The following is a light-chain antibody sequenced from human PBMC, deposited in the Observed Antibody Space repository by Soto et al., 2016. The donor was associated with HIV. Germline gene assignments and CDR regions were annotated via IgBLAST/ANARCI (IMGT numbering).Light chain of an antibody. CDR2: AAS. V-gene: IGKV1-12*01. Sequence: DIQVTQSPSSVSASVGDRVTITCRASRGISSWLAWYQQKPGKAPKLLIYAASSLQSGVPSRFSGSGSGTDSTLTISSLQPEDFATYYCQQANSFPHTFGGGTKVEIK. CDR3: QQANSFPHT. CDR1: RGISSW. J-gene: IGKJ4*01.